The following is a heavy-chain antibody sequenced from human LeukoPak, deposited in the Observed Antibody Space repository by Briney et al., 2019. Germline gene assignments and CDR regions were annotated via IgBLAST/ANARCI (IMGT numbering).Heavy chain of an antibody. CDR3: ARRYDSSGYYYDY. Sequence: ASVKVSCKASGGTFSSYAISWVRQAPGQGLEWMGRIIPILGIANYAQKFQGRVTITADKSTSTAYMALSSLRSEDTAVYYCARRYDSSGYYYDYWGQGTLVTVSS. V-gene: IGHV1-69*04. CDR1: GGTFSSYA. CDR2: IIPILGIA. D-gene: IGHD3-22*01. J-gene: IGHJ4*02.